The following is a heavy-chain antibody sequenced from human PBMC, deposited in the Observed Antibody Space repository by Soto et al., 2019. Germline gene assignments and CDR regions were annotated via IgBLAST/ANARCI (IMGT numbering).Heavy chain of an antibody. CDR2: IYYSGST. D-gene: IGHD3-22*01. J-gene: IGHJ6*02. CDR3: ARLAGDSSGYYFYGMDV. CDR1: GSSISSSSYY. V-gene: IGHV4-39*01. Sequence: SETLSLTSTVSGSSISSSSYYWGWIRQPPGKGLEWIGSIYYSGSTYYNPSLKSRVTISVDTSKNQFSLKLSSVTAADTAVYYCARLAGDSSGYYFYGMDVWGQGTTVT.